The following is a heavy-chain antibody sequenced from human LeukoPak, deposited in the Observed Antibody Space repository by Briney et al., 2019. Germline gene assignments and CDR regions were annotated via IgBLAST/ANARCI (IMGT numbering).Heavy chain of an antibody. CDR2: INSSGSYI. D-gene: IGHD4-17*01. Sequence: GGSLRLSCAASGFTFSDYYMSWIRQAPGKGLEWVSYINSSGSYINYADSVKGRFTISRDNAKNSLYLQMKSLRAEDTALYYCAGAPGTVTPDYWGQGTLVTVSS. V-gene: IGHV3-11*03. J-gene: IGHJ4*02. CDR3: AGAPGTVTPDY. CDR1: GFTFSDYY.